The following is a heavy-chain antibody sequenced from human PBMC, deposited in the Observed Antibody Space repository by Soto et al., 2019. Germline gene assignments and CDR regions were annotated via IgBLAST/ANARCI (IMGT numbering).Heavy chain of an antibody. CDR1: GYTFTSYG. CDR3: VSAVVAQTFDY. Sequence: ASVKVSCKASGYTFTSYGSSWVRQAPGKGLEWMGWISAYNGNTNYAQKFQGRVTMTEDTSTDTAYMELSSLRSEDTAVYYCVSAVVAQTFDYWGQGTLVTV. D-gene: IGHD2-15*01. CDR2: ISAYNGNT. J-gene: IGHJ4*02. V-gene: IGHV1-18*01.